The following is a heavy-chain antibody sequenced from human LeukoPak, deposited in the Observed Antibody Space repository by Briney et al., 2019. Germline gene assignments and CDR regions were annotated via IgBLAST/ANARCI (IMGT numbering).Heavy chain of an antibody. V-gene: IGHV4-30-2*01. CDR2: IYHSGST. Sequence: SRTLSLTCAVSGGSISSGGYSWSWIRQPPGKGLEWIGYIYHSGSTYYNPSLKSRVTISVDRSKNQFSLKLSSVTAADTAVYYCAGGTFPTFDYWGQGTLVTVSS. J-gene: IGHJ4*02. CDR3: AGGTFPTFDY. D-gene: IGHD1-1*01. CDR1: GGSISSGGYS.